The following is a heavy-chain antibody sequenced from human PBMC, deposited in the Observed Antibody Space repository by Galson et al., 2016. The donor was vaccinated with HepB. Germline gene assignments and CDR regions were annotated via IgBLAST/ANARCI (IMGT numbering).Heavy chain of an antibody. CDR1: GFTFSIHD. Sequence: SLRLSCAASGFTFSIHDMHWVRQAPGKGLEWVSGISWNSGNIGYVDSAKGRFTISRDNAKKSLFLQMNSLRPEDTALYYCAKPLTLLRGVLVSWGQGTLVTVSS. J-gene: IGHJ5*02. CDR3: AKPLTLLRGVLVS. V-gene: IGHV3-9*01. D-gene: IGHD3-10*01. CDR2: ISWNSGNI.